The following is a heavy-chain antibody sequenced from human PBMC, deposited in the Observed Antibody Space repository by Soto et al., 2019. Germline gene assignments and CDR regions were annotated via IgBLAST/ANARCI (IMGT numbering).Heavy chain of an antibody. CDR1: GYSFTSYW. CDR2: IYPGDSDT. J-gene: IGHJ6*03. CDR3: ARSIVWNAHGDYYYMDV. D-gene: IGHD1-1*01. Sequence: PGESLKISCKGSGYSFTSYWIGWVRQMPGKGLEWMGIIYPGDSDTRYSPSFQGQVTISADKSISTAYLQWSSLKASDTAMYYCARSIVWNAHGDYYYMDVWGKGTTVTVSS. V-gene: IGHV5-51*01.